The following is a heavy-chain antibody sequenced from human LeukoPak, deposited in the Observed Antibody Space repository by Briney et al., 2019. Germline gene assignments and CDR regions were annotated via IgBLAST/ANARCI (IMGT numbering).Heavy chain of an antibody. Sequence: PGRSLGLSCAVSGFTFDDYAMHWVRQVPGKGLEWVSGISWNSETIGYADSVKGRFTISRDNAKNSLYLQMNSLRAEDTAVYYCAELGITMIRGVWGKGTTVTISS. CDR3: AELGITMIRGV. CDR2: ISWNSETI. V-gene: IGHV3-9*01. J-gene: IGHJ6*04. D-gene: IGHD3-22*01. CDR1: GFTFDDYA.